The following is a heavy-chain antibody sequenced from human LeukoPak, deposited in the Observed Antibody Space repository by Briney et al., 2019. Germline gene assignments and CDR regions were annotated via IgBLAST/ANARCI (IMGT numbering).Heavy chain of an antibody. CDR1: GFTFSSYG. CDR3: AKDKGSYGDEHFDL. V-gene: IGHV3-30*18. J-gene: IGHJ2*01. CDR2: ISYDGSNK. Sequence: PGGSLRLSCAASGFTFSSYGMHWVRQAPGKGLEWVAVISYDGSNKYYADSVKGRFTISRDNSKNTLYLQMNSLRAEDTAVYYCAKDKGSYGDEHFDLWGRGTLVTVSS. D-gene: IGHD4-17*01.